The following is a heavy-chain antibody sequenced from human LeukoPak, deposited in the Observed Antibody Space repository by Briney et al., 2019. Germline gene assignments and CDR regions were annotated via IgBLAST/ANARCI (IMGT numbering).Heavy chain of an antibody. D-gene: IGHD3-22*01. CDR3: ARGSYSYDSSGAFDI. Sequence: PGGSLRLSCAASGFTFDSYGINWVRQAPGKGLEWVSSISTSSSYIYYADSVKGRFTISRDNAKKSLYLQMNSLRAEDTAVYYCARGSYSYDSSGAFDIWGQGTMVTVSS. V-gene: IGHV3-21*01. J-gene: IGHJ3*02. CDR1: GFTFDSYG. CDR2: ISTSSSYI.